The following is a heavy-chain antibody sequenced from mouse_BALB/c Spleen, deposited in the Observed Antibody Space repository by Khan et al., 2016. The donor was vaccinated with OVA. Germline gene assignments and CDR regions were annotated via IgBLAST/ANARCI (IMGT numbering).Heavy chain of an antibody. V-gene: IGHV5-9-3*01. J-gene: IGHJ3*01. CDR3: ARSPYGNFAY. CDR1: GFTFSTYA. CDR2: INSDGDYT. Sequence: EVELVESGGGLVKPGGSLKLSCAASGFTFSTYAMSWIRQTPEKRLEWVATINSDGDYTYYPDSVTSRFIISRNNAKNTLYLQMSSLRSEDTAMYYCARSPYGNFAYWGHGTLVTVSA. D-gene: IGHD2-1*01.